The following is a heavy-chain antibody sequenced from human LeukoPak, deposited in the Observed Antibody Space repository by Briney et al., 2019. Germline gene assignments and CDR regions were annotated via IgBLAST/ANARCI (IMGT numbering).Heavy chain of an antibody. J-gene: IGHJ4*02. CDR1: GGSFSGYY. CDR3: ARANPYDILTGYYRVIDY. V-gene: IGHV4-34*01. CDR2: INHSGST. D-gene: IGHD3-9*01. Sequence: SETLSLTCAVYGGSFSGYYWSWIRQPPGKGLEWIGEINHSGSTNYNPSLKSRVTISVDTSMNQFSLKLSSVTAADTAVYYCARANPYDILTGYYRVIDYWGQGTLVTVSS.